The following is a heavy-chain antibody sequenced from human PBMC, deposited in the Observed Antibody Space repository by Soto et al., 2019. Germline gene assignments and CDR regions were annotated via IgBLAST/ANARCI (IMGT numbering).Heavy chain of an antibody. Sequence: QVQLVESGGGVVQPGRSLRLSCAASGFTFSSYAMHWVRQAPGKGLEWGAVISYDGSNKYYADSVKGRFTISRDNSKNTLYLQMNSLRAEDTAVYYCARGTYSSSPYYYYYYGMDVWGQGTTVTVSS. CDR1: GFTFSSYA. CDR3: ARGTYSSSPYYYYYYGMDV. D-gene: IGHD6-6*01. J-gene: IGHJ6*02. V-gene: IGHV3-30-3*01. CDR2: ISYDGSNK.